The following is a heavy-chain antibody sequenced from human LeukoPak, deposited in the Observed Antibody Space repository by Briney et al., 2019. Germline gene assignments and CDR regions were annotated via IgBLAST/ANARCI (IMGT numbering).Heavy chain of an antibody. D-gene: IGHD5-12*01. J-gene: IGHJ3*02. CDR2: ISAGGGSI. V-gene: IGHV3-23*01. CDR3: ARDRRDIVATTVVGGAFDI. Sequence: SGGSLRLSCAASGFTFSSYAMSWVRQAPGKGLEWVSSISAGGGSIYYADSVKGRFTISRDNSKNTLYLQMNSLRAEDTAVYYCARDRRDIVATTVVGGAFDIWGQGTMVTDSS. CDR1: GFTFSSYA.